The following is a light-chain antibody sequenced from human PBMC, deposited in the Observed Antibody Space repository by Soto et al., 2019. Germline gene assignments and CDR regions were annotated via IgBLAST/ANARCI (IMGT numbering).Light chain of an antibody. J-gene: IGKJ1*01. CDR1: QSVSSNY. CDR2: GAS. CDR3: QQYGRSPWT. V-gene: IGKV3-20*01. Sequence: EIVLTQSPGTLSLSPGERATLSCRASQSVSSNYLAWYQQKPGQAPRPLIYGASSRATGIPDRFSGSGAGTDITLTISRLEPEDFAVYYCQQYGRSPWTFGQGTKVEIK.